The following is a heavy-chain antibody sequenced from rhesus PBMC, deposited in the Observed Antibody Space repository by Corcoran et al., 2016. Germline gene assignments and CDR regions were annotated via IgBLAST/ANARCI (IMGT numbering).Heavy chain of an antibody. J-gene: IGHJ5-2*02. Sequence: QLQLQESGPGLVKPSETLSLTCAVSGGSISGYYWNWIRPPPGKGLEWIGRMDGKIGETNYKPSHKSRGTIEKDTSKNQCSLNVRSVTSADTAVYYCAMRRASLDVWGRRILVTVSS. CDR2: MDGKIGET. CDR3: AMRRASLDV. CDR1: GGSISGYY. V-gene: IGHV4-81*01.